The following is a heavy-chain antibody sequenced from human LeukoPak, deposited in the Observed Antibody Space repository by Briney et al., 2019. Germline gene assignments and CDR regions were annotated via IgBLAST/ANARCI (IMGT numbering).Heavy chain of an antibody. D-gene: IGHD5-24*01. CDR3: ARDYKYAFDN. CDR2: IGISSGNT. V-gene: IGHV3-48*01. Sequence: PGGSLRLPCAASGFRFSDYSMNWVRQAPGKGMEWISYIGISSGNTNYADSVKGRFTISGDKAKNSLYLQMNSLRVEDTAVYYCARDYKYAFDNWGQGTLVTVSS. J-gene: IGHJ4*02. CDR1: GFRFSDYS.